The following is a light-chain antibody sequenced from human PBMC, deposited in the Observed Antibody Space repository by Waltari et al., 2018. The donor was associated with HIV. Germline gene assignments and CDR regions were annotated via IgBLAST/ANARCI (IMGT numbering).Light chain of an antibody. J-gene: IGKJ4*01. V-gene: IGKV2D-29*01. Sequence: DIVMTQTPLSLSVTPGQPASISCKSSQGLLHRDGKTFLYWYLQKPGQPPQFLIYEVSKRFAGGPDRFSGSGSGTDFTLKISRVGAEDVGVYYCMQSIQCPLTFGGGTKVEIK. CDR1: QGLLHRDGKTF. CDR3: MQSIQCPLT. CDR2: EVS.